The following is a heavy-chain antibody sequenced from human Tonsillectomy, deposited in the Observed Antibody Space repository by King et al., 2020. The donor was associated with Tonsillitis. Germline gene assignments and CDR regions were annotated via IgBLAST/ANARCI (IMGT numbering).Heavy chain of an antibody. CDR2: INYRGGT. Sequence: VQLQESGPGLVKPSQTLSLICTVSGASISSDDNYWTWIRQAPGRGPEWIGYINYRGGTYYSPSLKSRIVISLDTSKNQFSLKLRSVTAADSAMYYCARDRGRGSETFDVWGQGTMVTVSS. J-gene: IGHJ3*01. D-gene: IGHD3-10*01. V-gene: IGHV4-30-4*01. CDR3: ARDRGRGSETFDV. CDR1: GASISSDDNY.